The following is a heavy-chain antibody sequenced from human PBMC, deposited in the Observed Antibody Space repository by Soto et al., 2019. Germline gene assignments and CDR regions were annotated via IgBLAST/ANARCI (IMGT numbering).Heavy chain of an antibody. J-gene: IGHJ4*02. V-gene: IGHV3-7*01. CDR3: ARRFSPTRTSVWATQGRYFDY. CDR1: GFTFSSYW. CDR2: IKQDGSEK. D-gene: IGHD2-15*01. Sequence: GGSLRLSCAASGFTFSSYWMSWVRQAPGKGLEWVANIKQDGSEKYYVDSVKGRFTISRDNAKNSLYLQMNSLRAEDTALYYCARRFSPTRTSVWATQGRYFDYWGQGTLVTVSS.